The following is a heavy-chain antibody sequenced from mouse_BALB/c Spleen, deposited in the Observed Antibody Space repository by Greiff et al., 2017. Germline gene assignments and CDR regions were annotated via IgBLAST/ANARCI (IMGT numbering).Heavy chain of an antibody. V-gene: IGHV1S34*01. CDR2: ISCYNGAT. CDR3: ARWRRYVDWFAY. D-gene: IGHD2-14*01. J-gene: IGHJ3*01. Sequence: LVKTGASVKISCKASGYSFTGYYMHWVKQSHGKSLEWIGYISCYNGATSYNQKFKGKATFTVDTSSSTAYMQFNSLTSEDSAVYYCARWRRYVDWFAYWGQGTLVTVSA. CDR1: GYSFTGYY.